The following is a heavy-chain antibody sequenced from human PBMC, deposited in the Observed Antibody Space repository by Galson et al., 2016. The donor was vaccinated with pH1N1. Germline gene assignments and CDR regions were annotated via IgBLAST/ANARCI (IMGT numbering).Heavy chain of an antibody. CDR2: IIPVLSLP. D-gene: IGHD7-27*01. V-gene: IGHV1-69*04. Sequence: SVKVSCKASEYSFTSYDINWVRQAPGQGLQWMGRIIPVLSLPTYAQTFQGRVTISADKSTTTVHMHLSSLRSEDTAVYYCARDGEGYYMDVWGKGTTVIVSS. J-gene: IGHJ6*03. CDR3: ARDGEGYYMDV. CDR1: EYSFTSYD.